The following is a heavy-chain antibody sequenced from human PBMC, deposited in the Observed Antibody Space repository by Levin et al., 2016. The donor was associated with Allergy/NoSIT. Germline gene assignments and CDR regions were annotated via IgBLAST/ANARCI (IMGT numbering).Heavy chain of an antibody. V-gene: IGHV3-21*01. Sequence: WIRQPPGKGLEWVSSISSSSSYIYYADSVKGRFTISRDNAKNSLYLQMNSLRAEDTAVYYCAREVLYYYDSSGSTYDDAFDIWGQGTMVTVSS. J-gene: IGHJ3*02. CDR3: AREVLYYYDSSGSTYDDAFDI. CDR2: ISSSSSYI. D-gene: IGHD3-22*01.